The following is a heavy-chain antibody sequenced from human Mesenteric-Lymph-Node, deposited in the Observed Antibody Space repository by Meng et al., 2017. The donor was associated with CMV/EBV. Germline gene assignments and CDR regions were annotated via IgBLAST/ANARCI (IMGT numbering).Heavy chain of an antibody. CDR1: GGHY. J-gene: IGHJ2*01. V-gene: IGHV4-31*02. Sequence: GGHYWSWIRQNPGKGLEWIGYIYYLGNTDHNPSLKSRVTISIDTSKNQFSLKLNSVTAADTAMYYCATLQGYCVNGICIPSLWSFDLWGRGTLVTVSS. CDR2: IYYLGNT. D-gene: IGHD2-8*01. CDR3: ATLQGYCVNGICIPSLWSFDL.